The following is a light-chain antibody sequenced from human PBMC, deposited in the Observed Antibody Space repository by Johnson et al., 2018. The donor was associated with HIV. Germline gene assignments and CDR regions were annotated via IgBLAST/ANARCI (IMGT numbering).Light chain of an antibody. CDR2: RNN. J-gene: IGLJ1*01. CDR1: SSNIGSNT. Sequence: QSVLTQSPSASGTPGQRVTISCSGSSSNIGSNTVNWYQQLPGTAPKLLIYRNNQRPSGVPDRFSGSKSGTSASLAISGLQAEDEADYYCAAWDDSLNGRYVFVTGTKVTV. V-gene: IGLV1-44*01. CDR3: AAWDDSLNGRYV.